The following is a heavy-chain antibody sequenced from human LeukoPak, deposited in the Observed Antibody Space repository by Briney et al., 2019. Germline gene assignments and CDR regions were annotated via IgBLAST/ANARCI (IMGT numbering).Heavy chain of an antibody. CDR3: ARDGS. Sequence: GGSLRLSCVASEFVFSNHAMNWVRQAPGKGLEWVSSISSSSSYIYYADSVKGRFTISRDNAKNSLYLQMNSLRAEDTAVYYCARDGSWGQGTLVTVSS. D-gene: IGHD1-26*01. V-gene: IGHV3-21*01. CDR2: ISSSSSYI. J-gene: IGHJ4*02. CDR1: EFVFSNHA.